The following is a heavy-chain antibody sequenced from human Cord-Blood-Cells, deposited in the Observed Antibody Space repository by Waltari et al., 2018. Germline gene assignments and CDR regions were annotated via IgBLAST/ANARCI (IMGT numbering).Heavy chain of an antibody. CDR2: IYYSGST. CDR3: ARVERGYCSGGSCYYWYFDL. J-gene: IGHJ2*01. CDR1: GGSLSSYY. Sequence: QVQLQESGPGLVKPSETLSLTCTVSGGSLSSYYWTWLRQPPGKGLEWIGYIYYSGSTNYNPSLKSRVTISVDTSKNQFSLKLSSVTAADTAVYYCARVERGYCSGGSCYYWYFDLWGRGTLVTVSS. D-gene: IGHD2-15*01. V-gene: IGHV4-59*01.